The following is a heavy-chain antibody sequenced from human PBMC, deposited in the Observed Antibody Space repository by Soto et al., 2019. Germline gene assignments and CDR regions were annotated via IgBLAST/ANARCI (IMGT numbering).Heavy chain of an antibody. CDR3: ARSYYDFWSGYPY. CDR1: GFSLSNARMG. V-gene: IGHV2-26*01. CDR2: IFSNDEK. Sequence: QVTLKESGPVLVKPTETLTLTCTVSGFSLSNARMGVSWISQPPGKALEWLAHIFSNDEKSYSTSLKSRLTISKYTSKSQVVLTMTNREPVDTATYYCARSYYDFWSGYPYWGQGTLVTASS. D-gene: IGHD3-3*01. J-gene: IGHJ4*02.